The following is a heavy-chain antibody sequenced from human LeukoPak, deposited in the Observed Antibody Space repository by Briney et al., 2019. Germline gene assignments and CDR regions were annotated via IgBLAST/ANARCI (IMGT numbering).Heavy chain of an antibody. D-gene: IGHD3-22*01. CDR1: GDSISSSAYY. CDR2: IYYSGST. V-gene: IGHV4-39*07. Sequence: SETLSITCSASGDSISSSAYYWGWIRQPPGQGLEWIGSIYYSGSTYYNPSLKSRVTISVDTSKNQFSLKLSSVTAADTAVYYCAIDGVVAINWFDPWGQGTLVTVSS. J-gene: IGHJ5*02. CDR3: AIDGVVAINWFDP.